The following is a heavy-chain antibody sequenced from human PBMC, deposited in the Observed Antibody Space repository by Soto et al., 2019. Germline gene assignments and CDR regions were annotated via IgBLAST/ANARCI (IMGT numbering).Heavy chain of an antibody. CDR2: INSDGSST. CDR3: ARHRYYDHRMDV. D-gene: IGHD1-20*01. CDR1: GFTFSSYW. V-gene: IGHV3-74*01. Sequence: EVQLVESGGGLVQPGGSLRLSCAASGFTFSSYWMHWVRQAPGKGLVWVSRINSDGSSTSYADSVKGRFTTSRDNAKNTLYLQMNSLRAEDTAVYYCARHRYYDHRMDVWGQGTTVTVSS. J-gene: IGHJ6*02.